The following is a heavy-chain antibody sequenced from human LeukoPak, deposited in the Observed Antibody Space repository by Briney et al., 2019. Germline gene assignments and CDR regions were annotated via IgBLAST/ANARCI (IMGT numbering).Heavy chain of an antibody. CDR3: ARFIVGSNFDY. J-gene: IGHJ4*02. V-gene: IGHV3-74*01. CDR2: INSDGSST. Sequence: PGGSLRLPCAASGFTFSSYWMHWVRQAPGKGLVWVSRINSDGSSTNYADSVKGRFTISRDNAKNTLYLQMNSLRAEDTAVYYCARFIVGSNFDYWGQGTLVTVSS. D-gene: IGHD1-26*01. CDR1: GFTFSSYW.